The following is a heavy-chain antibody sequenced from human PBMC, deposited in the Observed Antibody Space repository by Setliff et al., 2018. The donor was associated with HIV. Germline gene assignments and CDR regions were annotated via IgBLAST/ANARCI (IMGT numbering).Heavy chain of an antibody. D-gene: IGHD2-15*01. V-gene: IGHV3-15*01. Sequence: GGSLRLSCATSGFTFNDAWMNWVRQAPGKGLEWVGGIKSKTDGGTTDYAAPVKGRFTISRDDSKNMLYLQMNSLGTEDTAVYYCTTKGRDVYTLEAPGWGQGTLVTVSS. CDR1: GFTFNDAW. CDR2: IKSKTDGGTT. CDR3: TTKGRDVYTLEAPG. J-gene: IGHJ4*02.